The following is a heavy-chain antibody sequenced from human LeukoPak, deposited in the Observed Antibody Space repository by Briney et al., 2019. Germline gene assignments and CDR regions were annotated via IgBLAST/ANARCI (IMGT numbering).Heavy chain of an antibody. CDR1: GFTFSNYG. J-gene: IGHJ4*02. CDR2: IWYDGSNK. CDR3: AKGGLAAAGINY. Sequence: GGSLRLSCEASGFTFSNYGMHWVRQAPGKGLEWVAIIWYDGSNKYYADSVKGRFTISRDNSKNMVYLQMNSLRAEDTAVYYCAKGGLAAAGINYWGQGTLVTV. D-gene: IGHD6-13*01. V-gene: IGHV3-33*06.